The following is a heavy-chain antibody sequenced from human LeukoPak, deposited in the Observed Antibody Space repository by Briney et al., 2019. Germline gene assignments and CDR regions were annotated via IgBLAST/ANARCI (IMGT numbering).Heavy chain of an antibody. Sequence: PGGSLRLSCAASGFTFSSYAMSWVRQAPGKGLEWVSAISGSGGSTYYADSVKGRFTISRDNSKNTLYLQMNSLRAEDTAVYYCATHAIRTYYYGSGSYYNQYNWFDPWGQGTLVTVSS. CDR2: ISGSGGST. CDR3: ATHAIRTYYYGSGSYYNQYNWFDP. D-gene: IGHD3-10*01. J-gene: IGHJ5*02. V-gene: IGHV3-23*01. CDR1: GFTFSSYA.